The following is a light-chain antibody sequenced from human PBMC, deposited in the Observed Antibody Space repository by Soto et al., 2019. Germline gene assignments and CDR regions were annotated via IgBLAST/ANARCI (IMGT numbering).Light chain of an antibody. CDR1: QSVSRY. Sequence: IVMTQSPATLSVSPGERATLSCRASQSVSRYLAWYQQKPGQAPRLLIYDASNRATGIPARFSGSGSGTDFTLTVSRLEPEDFAVYYCQQRSNWPITFGQGTRLEIK. CDR2: DAS. CDR3: QQRSNWPIT. J-gene: IGKJ5*01. V-gene: IGKV3-11*01.